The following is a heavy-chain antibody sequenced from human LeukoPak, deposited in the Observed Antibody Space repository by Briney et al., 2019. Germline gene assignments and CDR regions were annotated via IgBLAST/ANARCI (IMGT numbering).Heavy chain of an antibody. Sequence: GGSLRLSCAASGFTFSNAWMSWVRQAPGKGLEWVALISYDGSSKYYADSVKGRFTISRDNSKNTLYLQMNSLRAEDTAVYYCAKVGGDYWGQGTLVTVSS. V-gene: IGHV3-30*18. CDR2: ISYDGSSK. CDR1: GFTFSNAW. CDR3: AKVGGDY. J-gene: IGHJ4*02. D-gene: IGHD3-10*01.